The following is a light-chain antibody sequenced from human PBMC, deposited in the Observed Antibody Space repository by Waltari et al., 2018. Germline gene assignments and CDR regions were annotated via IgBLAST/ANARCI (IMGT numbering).Light chain of an antibody. CDR2: DVN. J-gene: IGLJ3*02. Sequence: SALTQPASVSGAPGPTIPISCTGISNDVGGYNSVSWYQQPPGKAPKLIIYDVNNRPSGISYRFSGSKSGDTASLTISGLQPEDEADYYCSSCASTIPLGVFGGGTKLTVL. CDR1: SNDVGGYNS. CDR3: SSCASTIPLGV. V-gene: IGLV2-14*01.